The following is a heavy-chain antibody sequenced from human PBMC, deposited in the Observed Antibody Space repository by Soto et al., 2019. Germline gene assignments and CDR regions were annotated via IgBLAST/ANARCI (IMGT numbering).Heavy chain of an antibody. D-gene: IGHD3-22*01. CDR3: ARFYYDGSRYHSALDH. Sequence: QVQLQESGPGLVRPSETLSLTCTVSGGSLITYYWSWIRQPPGKGLEWIGYIFYSGGTNYNPSLNSRVTISADTSKNQFSLKLSSVTAVDTAVYYCARFYYDGSRYHSALDHWGQGILVTVSS. V-gene: IGHV4-59*01. CDR2: IFYSGGT. CDR1: GGSLITYY. J-gene: IGHJ4*02.